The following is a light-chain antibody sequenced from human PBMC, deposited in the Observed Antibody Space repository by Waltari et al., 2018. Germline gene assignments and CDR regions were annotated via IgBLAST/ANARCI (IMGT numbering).Light chain of an antibody. CDR3: QQYNNWPPWT. CDR1: QSVSSN. V-gene: IGKV3-15*01. CDR2: GAS. Sequence: ELVLTQSPATLSVSPGERATLSCRASQSVSSNLAWYQQKPGQAPRLLIYGASTRAPGIPARFSGSGSGTEFTLTISSLQSEDFAVYYCQQYNNWPPWTFGQGTKLEIK. J-gene: IGKJ2*01.